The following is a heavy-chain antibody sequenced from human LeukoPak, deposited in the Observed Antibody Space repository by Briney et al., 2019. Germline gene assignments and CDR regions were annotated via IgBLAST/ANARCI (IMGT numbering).Heavy chain of an antibody. CDR1: GGSISSSSYY. Sequence: SETLSLTCTVSGGSISSSSYYWSWIRQPPGKGLEWIGEINHSGSTNYNPSLKSRVTISVDTSKNQFSLKLSSVTAADTAVYYCARSHIWFGRNWFDPWGQGTLVTVSS. CDR2: INHSGST. J-gene: IGHJ5*02. CDR3: ARSHIWFGRNWFDP. D-gene: IGHD3-10*01. V-gene: IGHV4-39*07.